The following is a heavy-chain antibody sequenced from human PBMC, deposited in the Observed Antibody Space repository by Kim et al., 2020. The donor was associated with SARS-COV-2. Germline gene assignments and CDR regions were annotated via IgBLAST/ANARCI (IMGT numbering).Heavy chain of an antibody. V-gene: IGHV3-23*03. CDR2: T. CDR3: ATTTSGWIFDY. J-gene: IGHJ4*02. Sequence: TFYAGSVKGQFTISRDDSKSTLYLQINSLRAEDTAVYYCATTTSGWIFDYWGQGTMVTVSS. D-gene: IGHD6-19*01.